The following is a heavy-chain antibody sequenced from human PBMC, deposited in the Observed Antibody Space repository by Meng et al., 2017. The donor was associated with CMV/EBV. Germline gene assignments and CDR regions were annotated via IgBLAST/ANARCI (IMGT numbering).Heavy chain of an antibody. Sequence: GGSLRLSCAASGFTFSSYSMNWVRQAPGKGLEWVSSISSSSSYIYYADSVKGRFTISRDNAKNSLYLQMNSLRAEDTTVYYCARGSPPRPVLRFLEWLLRAFDYWGQGTLVTVSS. D-gene: IGHD3-3*01. V-gene: IGHV3-21*01. CDR2: ISSSSSYI. CDR1: GFTFSSYS. J-gene: IGHJ4*02. CDR3: ARGSPPRPVLRFLEWLLRAFDY.